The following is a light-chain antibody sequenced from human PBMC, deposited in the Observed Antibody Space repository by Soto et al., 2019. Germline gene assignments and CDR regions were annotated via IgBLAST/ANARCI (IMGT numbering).Light chain of an antibody. CDR3: QQCRNWPLT. J-gene: IGKJ4*02. CDR1: QIFYNT. Sequence: EIVMTQSPATLSASPGEGDTLSCKAGQIFYNTLAWYQQGLGRLPRLFIFDASTGATVFSARFRGSGYGTMFLLTISSLQSEDFAVYFCQQCRNWPLTLGGGTKVDIK. CDR2: DAS. V-gene: IGKV3-15*01.